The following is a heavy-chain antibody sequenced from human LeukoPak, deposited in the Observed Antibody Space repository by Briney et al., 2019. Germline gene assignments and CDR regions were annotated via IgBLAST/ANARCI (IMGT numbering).Heavy chain of an antibody. D-gene: IGHD3-3*01. Sequence: KPSETLSLTCAVSGGSFSGYYWSWIRQPPGKGLEWIGEINHSGSTNYTPSLKSGVTISVATSKNQFSLKLSSVTAADTAVYYCARGALLECLLPFDYWGQGTLVTVAS. J-gene: IGHJ4*02. CDR2: INHSGST. CDR3: ARGALLECLLPFDY. CDR1: GGSFSGYY. V-gene: IGHV4-34*01.